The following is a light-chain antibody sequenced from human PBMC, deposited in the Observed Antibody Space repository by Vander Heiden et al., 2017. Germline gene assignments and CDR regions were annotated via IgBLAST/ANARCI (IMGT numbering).Light chain of an antibody. CDR3: AAWDDSLTGLV. Sequence: QSVLTPPPSTSGTPGPRVTISCSGSSSNIGSNAVNWYQQLPGAAPRLLIYNNDQRPSGVPDRFSGSKSGTSASLSVSGLRSEDEADYYCAAWDDSLTGLVFGGGTKLTVL. CDR1: SSNIGSNA. CDR2: NND. V-gene: IGLV1-44*01. J-gene: IGLJ2*01.